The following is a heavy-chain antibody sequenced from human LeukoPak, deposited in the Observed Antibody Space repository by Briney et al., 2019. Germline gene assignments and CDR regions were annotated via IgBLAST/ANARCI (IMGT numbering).Heavy chain of an antibody. Sequence: ASVKVSCKASGYTFTGYYMHWVRQAPGQGLEWVGWINPNSGGTNYAQKFQGRVTMTRDTSISTAYMELSRLRSDDTAVYYCARGENSRGYYYYYMDVWGKGTTVTVSS. CDR1: GYTFTGYY. CDR3: ARGENSRGYYYYYMDV. D-gene: IGHD6-13*01. V-gene: IGHV1-2*02. CDR2: INPNSGGT. J-gene: IGHJ6*03.